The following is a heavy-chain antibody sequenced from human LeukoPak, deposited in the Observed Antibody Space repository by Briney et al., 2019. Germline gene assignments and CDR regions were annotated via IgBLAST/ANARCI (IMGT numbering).Heavy chain of an antibody. D-gene: IGHD1-26*01. CDR3: VKAVGAKGDYYYYYGMDV. CDR2: ISSNGGST. Sequence: PGGSLRLSCAASGFTFSSYAMSWVRQAPGKGLEYVSAISSNGGSTYYADSVKGRFTISRDNSKNTLYLQMSSLRAEDTAVYYCVKAVGAKGDYYYYYGMDVWGQGTTVTVSS. J-gene: IGHJ6*02. V-gene: IGHV3-64D*09. CDR1: GFTFSSYA.